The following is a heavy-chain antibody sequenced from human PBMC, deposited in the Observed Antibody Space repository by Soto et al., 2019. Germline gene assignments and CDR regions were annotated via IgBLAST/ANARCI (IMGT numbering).Heavy chain of an antibody. D-gene: IGHD2-2*01. Sequence: QVQLVQSGAEVKKPGASVKVSCKASGYTFTSYAMHWVRQAPGQRLEWMGWINAGNGNTKYSQKLQGRVTITRDTSASTAYMELISPRAEDTAVYYCASSFTVPAAMGYWGQGALVTVSS. CDR2: INAGNGNT. CDR3: ASSFTVPAAMGY. V-gene: IGHV1-3*01. J-gene: IGHJ4*02. CDR1: GYTFTSYA.